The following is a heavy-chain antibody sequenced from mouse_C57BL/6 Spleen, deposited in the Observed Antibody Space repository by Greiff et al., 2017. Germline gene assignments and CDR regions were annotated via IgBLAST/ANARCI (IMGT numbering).Heavy chain of an antibody. V-gene: IGHV3-6*01. D-gene: IGHD2-5*01. Sequence: EVQLQESGPGLVKPSQSLSLTCSVTGYSITSGYYWNWIRQFPGNKLEWMGYISYDGSNNYNPSLKNRISITRDTSKNQFFLKLNSVTTEDTATYYCAREGYSNYLYFDVWGTGTTVTVSS. CDR2: ISYDGSN. CDR3: AREGYSNYLYFDV. CDR1: GYSITSGYY. J-gene: IGHJ1*03.